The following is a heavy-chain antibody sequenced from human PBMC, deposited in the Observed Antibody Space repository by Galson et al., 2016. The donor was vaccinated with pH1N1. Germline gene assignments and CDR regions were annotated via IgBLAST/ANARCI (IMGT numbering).Heavy chain of an antibody. Sequence: SLRLSCAASGFNFSNYWMQWVRQAPGKGLQWVANINQDGDKKYYVGSVKGRFTISRDNAKNSLYLQMNSLRAEDTALYYCAKVTGYLYGYVDYWAREPWSPSPQ. CDR3: AKVTGYLYGYVDY. D-gene: IGHD5-18*01. CDR2: INQDGDKK. J-gene: IGHJ4*02. V-gene: IGHV3-7*03. CDR1: GFNFSNYW.